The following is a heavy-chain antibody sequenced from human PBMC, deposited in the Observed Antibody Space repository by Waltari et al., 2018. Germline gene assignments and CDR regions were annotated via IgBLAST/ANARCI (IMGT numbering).Heavy chain of an antibody. D-gene: IGHD1-26*01. CDR1: GFTVSSSY. J-gene: IGHJ4*02. Sequence: EVQLVDTGGGLIQPGGSLRLSCAASGFTVSSSYMSWVRQAPGKGLEWVSVLYSGGSIYYADSVKGRFTITRDNSKNTLFLQMNSLRAEDTAVYYCARGSGSYPYYFDYWGQGTLVTVSS. CDR3: ARGSGSYPYYFDY. V-gene: IGHV3-53*02. CDR2: LYSGGSI.